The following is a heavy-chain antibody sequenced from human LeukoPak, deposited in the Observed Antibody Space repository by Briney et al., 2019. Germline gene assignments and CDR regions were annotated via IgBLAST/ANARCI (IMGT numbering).Heavy chain of an antibody. CDR3: ARRLAPSLNAMDV. J-gene: IGHJ6*02. D-gene: IGHD2-2*01. Sequence: GESLKISCKGSGYSFTTHWIGWVRQMPGKGLEWMGIIYPGDSDTRYSPSFQGQVTISADKSISTAYLQWSSLKASDTALYYCARRLAPSLNAMDVWGQGTTVTVSS. V-gene: IGHV5-51*01. CDR1: GYSFTTHW. CDR2: IYPGDSDT.